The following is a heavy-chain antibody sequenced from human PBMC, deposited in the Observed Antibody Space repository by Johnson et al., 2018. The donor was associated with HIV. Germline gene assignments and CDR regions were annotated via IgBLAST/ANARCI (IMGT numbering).Heavy chain of an antibody. CDR3: ARVGSSGKDAFDI. D-gene: IGHD6-25*01. CDR1: GFTVSSNY. CDR2: IYSGGST. Sequence: VQLVESGGGLVQPGGSLRLSCAASGFTVSSNYMSWVRQAPGKGLEWVSVIYSGGSTYYAESVKGRFTVSRDNSKNTVYLQMNSLRAEDTAVYSCARVGSSGKDAFDIWGQRTMVTVSS. J-gene: IGHJ3*02. V-gene: IGHV3-66*01.